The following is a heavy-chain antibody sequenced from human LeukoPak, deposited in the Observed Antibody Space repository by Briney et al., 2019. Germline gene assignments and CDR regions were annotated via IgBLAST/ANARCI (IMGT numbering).Heavy chain of an antibody. CDR2: IKQDGTEK. J-gene: IGHJ4*02. Sequence: GGSLRLSCAASGFTFTTYWMSWVRQPPGKGLEWVANIKQDGTEKYYVDSVKVRFTISRDNAKNSLYLQMNSLRVEDTAIYYCAKVAHYYYGSESYYFFEHWGQGTPVTASS. V-gene: IGHV3-7*01. CDR3: AKVAHYYYGSESYYFFEH. CDR1: GFTFTTYW. D-gene: IGHD3-10*01.